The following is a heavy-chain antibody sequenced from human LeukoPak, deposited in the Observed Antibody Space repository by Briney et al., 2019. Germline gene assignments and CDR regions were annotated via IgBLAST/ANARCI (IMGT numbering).Heavy chain of an antibody. CDR1: GGTFSSYA. J-gene: IGHJ4*02. CDR3: AVMGDRDGYNYPRLDY. V-gene: IGHV1-69*13. Sequence: GASVKVSCKASGGTFSSYAISWVRQAPGQGLEWMGRIIPIFGTANYAQKFQGRVTIPADASPSTAYMELSSLRSEDTAVYYCAVMGDRDGYNYPRLDYWGEGTLVTVSS. CDR2: IIPIFGTA. D-gene: IGHD5-24*01.